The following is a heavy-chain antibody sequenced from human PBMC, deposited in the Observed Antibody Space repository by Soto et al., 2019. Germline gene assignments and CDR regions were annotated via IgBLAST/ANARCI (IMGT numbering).Heavy chain of an antibody. CDR1: GFTFSSHA. Sequence: QVQLVESGGGVVQPGRSLRLSCAASGFTFSSHAMQRVRQAPGKGLEWVAVISYDGSNKYDADSVKGRFTISRDNSKNTHYLQRNSPRAEDTAVYYCARDPLWGTAMVHWYFDLWGRGTLVTVSS. CDR2: ISYDGSNK. V-gene: IGHV3-30-3*01. CDR3: ARDPLWGTAMVHWYFDL. J-gene: IGHJ2*01. D-gene: IGHD5-18*01.